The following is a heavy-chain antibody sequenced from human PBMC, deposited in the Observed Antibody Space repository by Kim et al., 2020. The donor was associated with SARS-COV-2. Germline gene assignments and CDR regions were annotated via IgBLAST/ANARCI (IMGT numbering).Heavy chain of an antibody. Sequence: APKLQGRVTMTTDTSTSTAYMELRSLRSDDTAVYYCAREGYCSSTSCYDYWGQGTLVTVSS. D-gene: IGHD2-2*01. CDR3: AREGYCSSTSCYDY. J-gene: IGHJ4*02. V-gene: IGHV1-18*01.